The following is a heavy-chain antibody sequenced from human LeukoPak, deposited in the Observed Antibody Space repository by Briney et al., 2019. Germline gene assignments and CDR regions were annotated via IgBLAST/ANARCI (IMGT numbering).Heavy chain of an antibody. J-gene: IGHJ4*02. CDR1: GFTFSTYR. V-gene: IGHV3-21*01. CDR3: ARDPSSITGTTLSEGFDY. Sequence: GGSLRLSCAASGFTFSTYRMNWVRQAPGKGLEWVSYISSSSSSIYYADSLKGRFTISRDNAKNSLYLQMNSLRAEDTAVYYCARDPSSITGTTLSEGFDYWGQGTLVTVSS. D-gene: IGHD1-7*01. CDR2: ISSSSSSI.